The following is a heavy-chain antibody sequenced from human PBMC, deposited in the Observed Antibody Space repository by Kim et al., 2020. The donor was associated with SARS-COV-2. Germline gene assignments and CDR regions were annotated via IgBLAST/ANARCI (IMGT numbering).Heavy chain of an antibody. CDR2: IYHGGST. CDR3: ARGSARPRELLRPPRLPALDY. CDR1: GGSISSGGYS. D-gene: IGHD1-26*01. J-gene: IGHJ4*02. Sequence: SETLSLTCAVSGGSISSGGYSWSWIRQPPGKGLEWIGYIYHGGSTYYSPSLKSRVTISVDRSRNQFSLRLSSVTAADTAVYYCARGSARPRELLRPPRLPALDYWGQGTLVTVSS. V-gene: IGHV4-30-2*01.